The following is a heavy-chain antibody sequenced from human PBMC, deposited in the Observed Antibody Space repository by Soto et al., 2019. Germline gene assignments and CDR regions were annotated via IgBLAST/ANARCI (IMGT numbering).Heavy chain of an antibody. Sequence: SETLSLTCTVSGVSISGYYWSWIRQTPGKGLEWIGYMYNTGSTVYNPSFKSRVTISVDTSKNQFSLNLNSVTAADTAVYYCARDLWGYCGTDCYPLDVWGQGTTVT. CDR1: GVSISGYY. V-gene: IGHV4-59*01. CDR2: MYNTGST. D-gene: IGHD2-21*02. CDR3: ARDLWGYCGTDCYPLDV. J-gene: IGHJ6*02.